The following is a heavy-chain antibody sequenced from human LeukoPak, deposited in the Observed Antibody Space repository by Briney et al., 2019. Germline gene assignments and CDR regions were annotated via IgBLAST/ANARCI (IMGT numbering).Heavy chain of an antibody. V-gene: IGHV3-74*01. D-gene: IGHD1-1*01. J-gene: IGHJ5*02. CDR1: GFTFSNYW. Sequence: GGSLRLSCVASGFTFSNYWMHWVRQPPGKGLVWVSRIYVDGRTTNYADSVKGRFTISRDNAKNTVYLEMNSLSVEDTATYYCIRDFRTADLWGQGTLVTVTS. CDR3: IRDFRTADL. CDR2: IYVDGRTT.